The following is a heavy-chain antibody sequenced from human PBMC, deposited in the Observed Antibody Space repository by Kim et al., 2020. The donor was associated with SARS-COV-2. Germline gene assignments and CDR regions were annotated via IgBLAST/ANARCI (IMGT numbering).Heavy chain of an antibody. CDR2: ISGSGGRT. V-gene: IGHV3-23*01. CDR3: AKASLSHRGGWFDP. J-gene: IGHJ5*02. D-gene: IGHD3-16*01. CDR1: GFTFSSYA. Sequence: GGSLRLSCAASGFTFSSYAMSWVRQAPGKGLEWVSAISGSGGRTYYADSVKGRFTISRDNSKNTLYLQMNSLRAEDTAVYYCAKASLSHRGGWFDPWGQGTLVTVSS.